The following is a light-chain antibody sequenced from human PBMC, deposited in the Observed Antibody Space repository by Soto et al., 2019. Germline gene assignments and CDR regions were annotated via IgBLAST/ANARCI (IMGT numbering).Light chain of an antibody. Sequence: QSALTQPASVSGSPGQSITITCTGTTSDVGGYNYVSWHQQHPGKAPKLMIHEVRYRPSGVSNRFSGSKSGNTASLTISGLQAEDEADYYCSSYTSSGTLVFGGGTKLTVL. CDR2: EVR. CDR3: SSYTSSGTLV. J-gene: IGLJ3*02. V-gene: IGLV2-14*01. CDR1: TSDVGGYNY.